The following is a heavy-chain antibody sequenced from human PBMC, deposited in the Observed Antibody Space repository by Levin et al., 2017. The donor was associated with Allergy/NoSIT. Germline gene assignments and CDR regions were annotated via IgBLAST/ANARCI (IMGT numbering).Heavy chain of an antibody. CDR2: ISGGGGTT. CDR1: GFRISSYA. J-gene: IGHJ4*02. Sequence: SCAASGFRISSYAMNWVRQAPGKGLEWVSVISGGGGTTYYAGSVEGRFTISRDISKNTLYLQMDSLRAEDTAVYYCARDLRLLWLSSDYWGQGTLVTVSS. V-gene: IGHV3-23*01. D-gene: IGHD5-18*01. CDR3: ARDLRLLWLSSDY.